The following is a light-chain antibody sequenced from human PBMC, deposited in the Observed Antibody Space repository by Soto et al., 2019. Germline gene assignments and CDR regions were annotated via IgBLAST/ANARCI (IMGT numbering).Light chain of an antibody. V-gene: IGKV1-27*01. Sequence: DIQMTQSPSSLSASVGDRVTITCRASQGISNHLAWYQQKPGKVPKLLIHAASTLQSGVPSRFSGSGSGTDLTLTISSLQPEDVATYYCQKYDSAPRSTFGGGTEVEI. CDR3: QKYDSAPRST. J-gene: IGKJ4*01. CDR2: AAS. CDR1: QGISNH.